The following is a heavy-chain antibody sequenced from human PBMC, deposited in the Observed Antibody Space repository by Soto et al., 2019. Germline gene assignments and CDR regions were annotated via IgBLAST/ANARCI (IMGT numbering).Heavy chain of an antibody. D-gene: IGHD6-13*01. J-gene: IGHJ4*02. Sequence: PSETLSLTCTVSGGSISNYYWTWIRQPAGKGLEWIGRIYSSVSTNYNSSLKSRVTMSVDTSKNQFSLKLTSVTAADTAVYYCARQTTYSSSWYDYWGQGTPVTVSS. CDR1: GGSISNYY. V-gene: IGHV4-4*07. CDR3: ARQTTYSSSWYDY. CDR2: IYSSVST.